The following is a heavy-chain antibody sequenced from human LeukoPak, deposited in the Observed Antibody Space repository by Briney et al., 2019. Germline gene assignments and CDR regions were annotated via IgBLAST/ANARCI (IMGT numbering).Heavy chain of an antibody. V-gene: IGHV3-48*04. CDR1: GFTFSSYS. CDR3: ASQLDFDY. Sequence: GGSLRLSCAASGFTFSSYSMNWVRQAPGKGLEWVSYISSSSSTIYYADSVKGRFTISRDNAKNSLYLQMNSLRAEDTAVYYCASQLDFDYWGQGTLVTVSS. CDR2: ISSSSSTI. D-gene: IGHD1-1*01. J-gene: IGHJ4*02.